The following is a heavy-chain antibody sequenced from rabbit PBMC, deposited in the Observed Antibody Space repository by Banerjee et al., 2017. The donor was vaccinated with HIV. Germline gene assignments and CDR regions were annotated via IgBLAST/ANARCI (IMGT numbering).Heavy chain of an antibody. CDR1: GFSFSGYW. CDR3: ARASGAAAYAL. D-gene: IGHD6-1*01. Sequence: EESGGDLVKPEGSLTLTCTASGFSFSGYWIWWVRQAPGKGLEWIGCIYTGDGSTWYASWVNGRFSISKTSSTTVTLQLNSLTAADTATYFCARASGAAAYALWGPGTLVTVS. CDR2: IYTGDGST. V-gene: IGHV1S45*01. J-gene: IGHJ4*01.